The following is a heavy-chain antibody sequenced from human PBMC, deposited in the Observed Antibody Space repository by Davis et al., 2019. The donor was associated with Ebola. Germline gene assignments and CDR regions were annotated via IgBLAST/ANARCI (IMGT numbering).Heavy chain of an antibody. V-gene: IGHV1-46*01. CDR1: GYTFTNYY. J-gene: IGHJ4*02. D-gene: IGHD3-10*01. CDR3: ARGPTGVIDY. Sequence: ASVKVSCKASGYTFTNYYMHWVRQAPGQGLEWMGMINPNDGRTIYAQKFQGRVTVTRDTSTTTVYMDLSSLRSEDTALYYCARGPTGVIDYWGQGSLVTVSS. CDR2: INPNDGRT.